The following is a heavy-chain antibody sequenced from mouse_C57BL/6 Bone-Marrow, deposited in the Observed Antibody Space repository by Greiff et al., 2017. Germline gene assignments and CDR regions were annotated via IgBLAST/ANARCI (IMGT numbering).Heavy chain of an antibody. J-gene: IGHJ4*01. CDR3: ASYVSSWTYYAIDY. Sequence: QVQLQQPGAELVKPGASVKLSCKASGYTFTSYWMHWVKQRPGQGLEWIGMIHPNSGSTNYNEKFKSKATLTVDKSSSTAYMQLSSLTTEDSAVYYGASYVSSWTYYAIDYWGQGTSVTVSS. V-gene: IGHV1-64*01. D-gene: IGHD1-1*01. CDR1: GYTFTSYW. CDR2: IHPNSGST.